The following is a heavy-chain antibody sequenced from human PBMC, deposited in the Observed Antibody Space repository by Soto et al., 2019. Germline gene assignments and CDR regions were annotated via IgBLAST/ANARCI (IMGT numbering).Heavy chain of an antibody. CDR1: GGTFSSYA. V-gene: IGHV1-69*13. Sequence: ASVKVSCKASGGTFSSYAISWVRQAPGQGLEWMGGIIPIFGTANYAQKFQGRVTMTGDASTSTAYMELSSLRSEDTAVYYCARDWLGATGYWGQGTLVTVSS. CDR3: ARDWLGATGY. J-gene: IGHJ4*02. CDR2: IIPIFGTA. D-gene: IGHD1-26*01.